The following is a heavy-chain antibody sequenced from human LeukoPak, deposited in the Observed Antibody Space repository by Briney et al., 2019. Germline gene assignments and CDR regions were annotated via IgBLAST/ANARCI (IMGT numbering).Heavy chain of an antibody. J-gene: IGHJ4*02. CDR1: GYSISSGYY. CDR2: IYYSGST. Sequence: RASETLSLTCTVSGYSISSGYYWGWIRQPPGKGLEWIGYIYYSGSTNYNPPLKSRVTISVDTSKNQFSLKLSSVTAADTAVYYCARDGEYSYGPFDHWGQGTLVTVSS. V-gene: IGHV4-38-2*02. CDR3: ARDGEYSYGPFDH. D-gene: IGHD5-18*01.